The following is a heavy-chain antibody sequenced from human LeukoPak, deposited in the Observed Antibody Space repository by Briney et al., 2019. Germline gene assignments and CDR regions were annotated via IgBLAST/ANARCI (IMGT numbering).Heavy chain of an antibody. Sequence: SVKVSCKASGGTFSSYTISWVRQAPGQGLEWMRRIIPILGIANYAQKFQGRVTITADKSTSTAYMELSSLRSEDTAVYYCARDQVDSRAPWFDPWGQGTLVTVSS. CDR3: ARDQVDSRAPWFDP. CDR1: GGTFSSYT. V-gene: IGHV1-69*04. CDR2: IIPILGIA. J-gene: IGHJ5*02. D-gene: IGHD3-22*01.